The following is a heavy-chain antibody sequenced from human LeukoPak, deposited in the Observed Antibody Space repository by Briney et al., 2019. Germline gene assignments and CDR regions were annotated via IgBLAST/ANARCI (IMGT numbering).Heavy chain of an antibody. CDR2: IIPIFGTA. CDR3: ASLPHYIAGSANWFDP. Sequence: SVKVSCKASGGTFSGYAISWVRQAPGQGLEWMGGIIPIFGTANYAQKFQGRVTITTGESTSTAYMELSSLRSEDTAVYYCASLPHYIAGSANWFDPWGQGTLVTVSS. CDR1: GGTFSGYA. J-gene: IGHJ5*02. V-gene: IGHV1-69*05. D-gene: IGHD6-13*01.